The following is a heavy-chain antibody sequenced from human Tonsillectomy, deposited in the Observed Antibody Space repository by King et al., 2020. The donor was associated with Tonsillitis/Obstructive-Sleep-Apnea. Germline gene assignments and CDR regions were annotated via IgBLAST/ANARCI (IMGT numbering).Heavy chain of an antibody. V-gene: IGHV1-58*01. CDR2: IVVGSGNT. CDR1: GFTFTSSA. D-gene: IGHD3-3*01. J-gene: IGHJ2*01. Sequence: QLVQSGPDVKKPGTSVKVSCKASGFTFTSSAVQWVRQARGQLLEWIGCIVVGSGNTNYAQKFQERVTITRDMSTSTAYMERSSLRSEDTAVYYCAADRSYYDCWSGYYPDWYFDLWGRGTLVTVSS. CDR3: AADRSYYDCWSGYYPDWYFDL.